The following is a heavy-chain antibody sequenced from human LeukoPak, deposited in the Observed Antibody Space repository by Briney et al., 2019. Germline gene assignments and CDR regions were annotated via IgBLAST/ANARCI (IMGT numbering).Heavy chain of an antibody. J-gene: IGHJ4*02. CDR3: ARGLGYCSSTSCHDIDY. CDR2: IIPIFGTA. V-gene: IGHV1-69*06. D-gene: IGHD2-2*01. Sequence: ASVKVSCKASGGTFSSYAISWVRQAPGQGLEWMGGIIPIFGTANYAQKFQGRVTITADKSTSTAYMELSSLRSEDTAVYYCARGLGYCSSTSCHDIDYWGQGTLVTVSS. CDR1: GGTFSSYA.